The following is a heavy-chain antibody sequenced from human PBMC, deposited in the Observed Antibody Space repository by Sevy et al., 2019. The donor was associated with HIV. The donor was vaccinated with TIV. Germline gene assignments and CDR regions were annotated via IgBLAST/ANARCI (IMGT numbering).Heavy chain of an antibody. J-gene: IGHJ5*02. CDR3: ARLYYDILTGPNRGNWFDP. V-gene: IGHV1-69*13. Sequence: ASVKVSCKASGGTFSSYAISWVRQAPGQGLEWMGRIIPIFGTANYAQKFQGRVRITPDESPSAAYMELSSLRSEDKAVYYCARLYYDILTGPNRGNWFDPWGQGTLVTVSS. CDR1: GGTFSSYA. D-gene: IGHD3-9*01. CDR2: IIPIFGTA.